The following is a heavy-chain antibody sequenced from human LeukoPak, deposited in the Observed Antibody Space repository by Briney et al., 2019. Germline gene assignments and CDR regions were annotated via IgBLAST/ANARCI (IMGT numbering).Heavy chain of an antibody. D-gene: IGHD7-27*01. Sequence: GASVKVSCKASGYTFTSYGISWVRQAPGQGLEWMGWISAYNGNTNYAQKLQGRVTMTTDTSTSTAYMELRSLRSDDTAVYYCARDGTPGELGPGAFDIWGQGTMVTVSS. J-gene: IGHJ3*02. CDR3: ARDGTPGELGPGAFDI. V-gene: IGHV1-18*01. CDR2: ISAYNGNT. CDR1: GYTFTSYG.